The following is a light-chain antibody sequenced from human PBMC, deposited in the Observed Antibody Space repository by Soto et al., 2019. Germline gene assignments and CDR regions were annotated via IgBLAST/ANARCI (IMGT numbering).Light chain of an antibody. V-gene: IGKV3-11*01. CDR2: DAS. CDR3: QQRSNWPFT. CDR1: QSVSSY. Sequence: EIVLTQSPATLSLSPGERATLSCRASQSVSSYLAWYQQKPGQAPRLLIYDASNRATGIPARFSGSGSGTDVNLTISSLEPEDFAVYYCQQRSNWPFTCDPGTKVDIK. J-gene: IGKJ3*01.